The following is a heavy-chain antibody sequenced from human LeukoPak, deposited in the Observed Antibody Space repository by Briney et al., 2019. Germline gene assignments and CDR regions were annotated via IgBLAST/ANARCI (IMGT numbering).Heavy chain of an antibody. J-gene: IGHJ6*02. D-gene: IGHD2-15*01. Sequence: PSETLSLTCAVYGGSFSGYYWRWIRQPPGKGLEWMGEINHSGSTNYNPSLKSRVTISVDTSKNQFSLKLSSVTAADTAVYYCASRALMLPYYYYGMDVWGQGTTVTVSS. V-gene: IGHV4-34*01. CDR2: INHSGST. CDR1: GGSFSGYY. CDR3: ASRALMLPYYYYGMDV.